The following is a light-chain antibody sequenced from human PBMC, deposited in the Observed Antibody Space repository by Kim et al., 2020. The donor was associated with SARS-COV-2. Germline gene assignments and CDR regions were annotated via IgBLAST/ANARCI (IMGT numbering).Light chain of an antibody. CDR3: QQYNNWPVT. Sequence: VSPGERATPSCRASQSVSSNLAWYQQKPGQAPRLLIYGASTRATGIPARFSGSGSGTEFTLTISSLQSEDFAVYYCQQYNNWPVTFGQGTKVDIK. CDR2: GAS. CDR1: QSVSSN. J-gene: IGKJ1*01. V-gene: IGKV3-15*01.